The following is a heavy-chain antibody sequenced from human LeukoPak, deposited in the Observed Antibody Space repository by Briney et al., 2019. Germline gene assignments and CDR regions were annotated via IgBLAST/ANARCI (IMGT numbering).Heavy chain of an antibody. CDR1: GFTFYDYG. Sequence: PGGSLRLSCAASGFTFYDYGMSWVRQAPGKGLEWVSGINWNGGSTGYADSVKGRFTISRANAKNSLYMKMNSLRAEDTALYPCARDVARYCSAGSCYWFDPWGQGTLVTVSS. CDR3: ARDVARYCSAGSCYWFDP. D-gene: IGHD2-15*01. V-gene: IGHV3-20*01. CDR2: INWNGGST. J-gene: IGHJ5*02.